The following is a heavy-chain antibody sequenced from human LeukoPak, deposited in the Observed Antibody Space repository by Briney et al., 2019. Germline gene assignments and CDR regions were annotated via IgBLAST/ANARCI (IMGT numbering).Heavy chain of an antibody. D-gene: IGHD3-10*01. J-gene: IGHJ6*03. CDR1: GFTFSSYS. CDR3: ATEYGSGRNYYFYMDV. CDR2: ISSSSSYI. V-gene: IGHV3-21*01. Sequence: GGSLRLSCAASGFTFSSYSMNWVRQAPGKGLEWVSSISSSSSYIYYADSVKGRFTISRDNAKNSLYLQMNSLRAEDTAVYYCATEYGSGRNYYFYMDVWGKGTTVTVSS.